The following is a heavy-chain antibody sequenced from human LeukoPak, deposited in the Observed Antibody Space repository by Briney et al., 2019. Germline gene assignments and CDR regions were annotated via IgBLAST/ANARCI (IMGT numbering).Heavy chain of an antibody. CDR2: ISSSSSYI. V-gene: IGHV3-21*01. J-gene: IGHJ4*02. Sequence: GGSLRLSCAASGFTFSSFTMNWVRQAPGKGLEWVSSISSSSSYIYSADSVKGRFTISRDNARNSLYLRMNSLRAEDTAVYYCARQTGSGLFILPGGQGTLVTVSS. D-gene: IGHD3/OR15-3a*01. CDR1: GFTFSSFT. CDR3: ARQTGSGLFILP.